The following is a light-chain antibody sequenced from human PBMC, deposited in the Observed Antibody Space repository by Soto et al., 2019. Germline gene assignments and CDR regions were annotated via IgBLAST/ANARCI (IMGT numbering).Light chain of an antibody. CDR3: LQYDHYST. CDR1: QSINSL. CDR2: DAS. J-gene: IGKJ2*01. Sequence: DIQMTQSPSTLSASVGDSVTITCRTSQSINSLVAWYQQHPGKAPKLLIHDASSLENGVPSRFSGSGSGTGFTLTITSLQPDDFATSYCLQYDHYSTFGQGTKLEI. V-gene: IGKV1-5*01.